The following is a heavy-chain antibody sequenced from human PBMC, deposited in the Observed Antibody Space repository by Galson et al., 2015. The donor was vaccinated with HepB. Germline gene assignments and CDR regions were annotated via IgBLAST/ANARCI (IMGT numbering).Heavy chain of an antibody. CDR1: GFTLSGSA. D-gene: IGHD6-19*01. CDR2: IRSKANSYAT. J-gene: IGHJ4*02. CDR3: TRRGDSGWYGKEDY. V-gene: IGHV3-73*01. Sequence: SLRLSCAASGFTLSGSAIHWVRQASGKGLEWIGRIRSKANSYATGYAASVKGRFTISRDDSKNTAYLQMNSLKTEDTAVYYCTRRGDSGWYGKEDYWGQGTLVTVPS.